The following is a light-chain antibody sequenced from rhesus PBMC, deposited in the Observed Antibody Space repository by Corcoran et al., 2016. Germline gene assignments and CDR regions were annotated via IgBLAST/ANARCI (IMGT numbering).Light chain of an antibody. CDR3: LQGYSTPWT. Sequence: DIQMTQSPSSLSASVGDRVTITCRASQGISDYLSWYQQKPGKAPKRLFYAASRLESGVPSRFSGRGSGTDFTLPISSLHPEDFAAYYCLQGYSTPWTFGQGTKVEIK. CDR2: AAS. V-gene: IGKV1-36*02. J-gene: IGKJ1*01. CDR1: QGISDY.